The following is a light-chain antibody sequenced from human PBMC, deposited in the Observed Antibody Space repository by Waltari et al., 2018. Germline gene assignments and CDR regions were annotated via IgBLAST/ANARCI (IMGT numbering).Light chain of an antibody. J-gene: IGKJ2*01. V-gene: IGKV3-20*01. CDR1: QTIKSSH. CDR2: GAS. CDR3: QQYGSSPNT. Sequence: ESVLTQSPGTLSLSPGERVTLSCRASQTIKSSHLAWYQQKAGQAPWLLIYGASRRATGIPDRFSGGGSGTDFTLTINRLQPEDFAVYHCQQYGSSPNTFGQGTKLAIK.